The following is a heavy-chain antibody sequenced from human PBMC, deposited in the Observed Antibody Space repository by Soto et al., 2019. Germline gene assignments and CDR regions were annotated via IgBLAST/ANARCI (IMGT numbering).Heavy chain of an antibody. V-gene: IGHV3-13*05. Sequence: EVQLVESGGGLVQPGGSLRLSCEASVFTFRNYDMHWVRQGTGKGLEWVSGISAAGDPDYADSVEGRFTISRENAQNSFFLQMNSLRVADTAVYYCARTDRDFYGLDVWGQGTTVIVSS. CDR3: ARTDRDFYGLDV. J-gene: IGHJ6*02. CDR1: VFTFRNYD. CDR2: ISAAGDP.